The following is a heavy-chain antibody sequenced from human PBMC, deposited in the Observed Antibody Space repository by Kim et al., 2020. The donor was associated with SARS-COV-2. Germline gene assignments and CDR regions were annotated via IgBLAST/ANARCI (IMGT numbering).Heavy chain of an antibody. CDR2: ISSTSSTI. J-gene: IGHJ4*02. D-gene: IGHD4-17*01. CDR3: ARGDYGDYALDY. V-gene: IGHV3-48*01. CDR1: GFTFNIYS. Sequence: GGSLRLSCAASGFTFNIYSMNWVRQAPGKGLEWISYISSTSSTIYYGDPVKGRFTISRDNAKNSLYLQMYSLRVEDTAGYYCARGDYGDYALDYWGQGT.